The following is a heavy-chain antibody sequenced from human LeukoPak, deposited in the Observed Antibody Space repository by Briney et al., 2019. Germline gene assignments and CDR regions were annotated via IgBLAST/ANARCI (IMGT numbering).Heavy chain of an antibody. CDR3: ARVYCSGGSCYVDY. J-gene: IGHJ4*02. V-gene: IGHV4-59*01. CDR2: IYYSGST. Sequence: SETLSLTCTVSGGSISSYYWSWIRQPPGRGLEWIGYIYYSGSTNYNPSLKSRVTISVDTSKNQFSLKLSSVTAADTAVYYCARVYCSGGSCYVDYWGQGTLVTVSS. D-gene: IGHD2-15*01. CDR1: GGSISSYY.